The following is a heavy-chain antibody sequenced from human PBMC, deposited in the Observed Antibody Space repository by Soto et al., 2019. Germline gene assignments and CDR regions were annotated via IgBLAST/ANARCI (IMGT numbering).Heavy chain of an antibody. V-gene: IGHV3-30*03. CDR2: ISYDGSNK. CDR3: ARTVNYYDSSGYYHDY. CDR1: GFTFSSYS. Sequence: PGGSLRLSCAASGFTFSSYSMNWVRQAPGKGLEWVAVISYDGSNKYYADSVKGRFTISRDNSKNTLYLQMNSLRAEDTAVYYCARTVNYYDSSGYYHDYWGQGTLVTVSS. D-gene: IGHD3-22*01. J-gene: IGHJ4*02.